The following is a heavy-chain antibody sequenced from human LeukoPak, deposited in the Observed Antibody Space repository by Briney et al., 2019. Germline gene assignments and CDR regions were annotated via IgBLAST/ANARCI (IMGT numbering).Heavy chain of an antibody. Sequence: PGGSLRLSCAASGFTFSSYEMNWVRQAPGKGLEWVSYISSSGSTIYYADSVKGRFTISRDNAKNSLYLQMNSLRAEDTALYYCARDFHSSSLDHWGQGTLVTVSS. CDR2: ISSSGSTI. V-gene: IGHV3-48*03. J-gene: IGHJ5*02. D-gene: IGHD6-13*01. CDR3: ARDFHSSSLDH. CDR1: GFTFSSYE.